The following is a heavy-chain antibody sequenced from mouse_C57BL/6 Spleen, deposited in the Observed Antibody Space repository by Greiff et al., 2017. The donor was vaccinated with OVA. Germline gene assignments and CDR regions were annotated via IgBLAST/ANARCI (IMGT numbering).Heavy chain of an antibody. CDR2: IDPENGAT. Sequence: VQLKQSGAELVRPGASVKLSCTASGFNIKDDYMHWVKQRPEQGLEWIGWIDPENGATEYASKFQGKATITADTSSNTAYLQLSSLTSEDTAVYYCTTVDYAWFAYWGQVTLVTVSA. V-gene: IGHV14-4*01. CDR1: GFNIKDDY. J-gene: IGHJ3*01. CDR3: TTVDYAWFAY. D-gene: IGHD2-4*01.